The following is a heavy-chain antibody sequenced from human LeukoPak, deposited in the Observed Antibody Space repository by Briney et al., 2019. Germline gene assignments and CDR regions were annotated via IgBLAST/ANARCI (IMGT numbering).Heavy chain of an antibody. J-gene: IGHJ4*02. Sequence: PSETLSLTCTVSGGSISSYYWSWIRQSPGKGLEWIGYIYYSGSTNYNPSLKSRVTISVDTSKNQFSLKLSSVTAADTAVYYCARHVAAVAGTDYWGQGTLVTVS. CDR2: IYYSGST. CDR3: ARHVAAVAGTDY. CDR1: GGSISSYY. V-gene: IGHV4-59*08. D-gene: IGHD6-19*01.